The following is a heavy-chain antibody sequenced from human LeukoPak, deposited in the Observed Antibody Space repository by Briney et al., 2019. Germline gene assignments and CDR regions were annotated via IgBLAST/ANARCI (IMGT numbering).Heavy chain of an antibody. V-gene: IGHV4-30-2*01. CDR2: IYHSGST. CDR1: GGSISSGGYS. Sequence: SETLSLTCAVSGGSISSGGYSWSWIRQPPGKGLEWIGYIYHSGSTYYNPSLKSRVTISVDRSKNQFSLKLSSVTAADTAVYYCAREYYYGSGSAAGMDVWGQGTTVTVSS. D-gene: IGHD3-10*01. CDR3: AREYYYGSGSAAGMDV. J-gene: IGHJ6*02.